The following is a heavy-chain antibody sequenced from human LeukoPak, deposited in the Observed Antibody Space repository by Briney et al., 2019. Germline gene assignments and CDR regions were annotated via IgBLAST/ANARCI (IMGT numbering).Heavy chain of an antibody. CDR1: GFTVSSNY. CDR2: IYSGGSA. J-gene: IGHJ4*02. CDR3: ARDSSSWTFDY. V-gene: IGHV3-66*01. D-gene: IGHD6-13*01. Sequence: PGGSLRLSCAASGFTVSSNYMSWVRQAPGKGLEWVSVIYSGGSAYYADSVKGRFTISRDNSKNTLYLQMNSLRAEDTAVYYCARDSSSWTFDYWGQGTLVTVSS.